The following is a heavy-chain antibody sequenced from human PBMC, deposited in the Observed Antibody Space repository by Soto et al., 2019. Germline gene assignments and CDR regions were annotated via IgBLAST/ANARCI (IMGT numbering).Heavy chain of an antibody. CDR2: IYYSGST. CDR1: GGSISSGGYY. V-gene: IGHV4-31*03. Sequence: SETLSLTCTVSGGSISSGGYYWSWIRQHPGKGLEWIGYIYYSGSTYYNPSLKSRVTISVDTSKNQFSLKLSSVTAADTAVYYCARVALVDYYDFWSGYFRHTLDYYYYVMDVWGQGSTVTGSS. CDR3: ARVALVDYYDFWSGYFRHTLDYYYYVMDV. D-gene: IGHD3-3*01. J-gene: IGHJ6*02.